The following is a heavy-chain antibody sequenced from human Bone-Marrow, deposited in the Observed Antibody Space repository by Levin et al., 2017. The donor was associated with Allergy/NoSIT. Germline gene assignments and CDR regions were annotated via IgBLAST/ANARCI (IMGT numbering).Heavy chain of an antibody. V-gene: IGHV3-13*04. CDR2: IGTAAAS. J-gene: IGHJ4*02. CDR3: ARVALPRYCTSTSCSDSGYYVDY. D-gene: IGHD2-2*01. Sequence: RASVKVSCAASGFTFSSYDMHWVRQATGRGLEWVSAIGTAAASYYSCSVKGRFTVSSDNAKNSFYLQMNSLRAGDTAVYYCARVALPRYCTSTSCSDSGYYVDYWGQGTLVTVSS. CDR1: GFTFSSYD.